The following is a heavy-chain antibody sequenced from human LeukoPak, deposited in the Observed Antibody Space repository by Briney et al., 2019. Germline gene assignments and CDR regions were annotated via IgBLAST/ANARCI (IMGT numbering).Heavy chain of an antibody. D-gene: IGHD5-12*01. Sequence: GGSLRLSCAASGFTFSEYYMSWIRQAPGKGPEWVSYISSSSSYTNYADSVKGRFTISRDNARNSLFLQMNSLRAEDTAVYYCARLLRATITNVDYWGQGTLVTVSS. CDR1: GFTFSEYY. J-gene: IGHJ4*02. V-gene: IGHV3-11*03. CDR2: ISSSSSYT. CDR3: ARLLRATITNVDY.